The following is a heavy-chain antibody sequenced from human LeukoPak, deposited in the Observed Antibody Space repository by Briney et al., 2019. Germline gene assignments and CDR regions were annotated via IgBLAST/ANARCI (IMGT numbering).Heavy chain of an antibody. J-gene: IGHJ4*02. CDR1: GYTFTSYD. D-gene: IGHD3-16*02. CDR3: ASGQGGLRLGELSFHYFDY. V-gene: IGHV1-69*13. CDR2: IIPIFGTA. Sequence: ASVKVSCKASGYTFTSYDINWVRQATGQGLEWMGGIIPIFGTANYAQKFQGRVTITADESTSTAYMELSSLRSEDTAVYYCASGQGGLRLGELSFHYFDYWGQGTLVTVSS.